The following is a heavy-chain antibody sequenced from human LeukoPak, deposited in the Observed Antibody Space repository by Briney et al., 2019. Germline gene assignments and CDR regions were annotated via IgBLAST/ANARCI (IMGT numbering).Heavy chain of an antibody. J-gene: IGHJ4*02. V-gene: IGHV4-39*07. CDR2: IYYSGST. D-gene: IGHD3-22*01. CDR1: GGSTSSSSYY. Sequence: SETLSLTCTVSGGSTSSSSYYWGWIRQPPGKGLEWIGSIYYSGSTYYNPSLKSRVTISVDTSKNQFSLKLSSVTAADTAVYYCAREEYYYDSSGYLGIPFDYWGQGTLVTVSS. CDR3: AREEYYYDSSGYLGIPFDY.